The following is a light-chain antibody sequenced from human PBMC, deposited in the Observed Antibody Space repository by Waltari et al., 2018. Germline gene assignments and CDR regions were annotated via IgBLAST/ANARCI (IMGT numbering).Light chain of an antibody. CDR1: QSVDTTY. J-gene: IGKJ2*01. CDR3: QQFGGSPMYT. Sequence: VVLTQSPGTLSLSPGERATLSCRASQSVDTTYFAWYQQKPGQSPRLLIYKTSTRATGIPDRFSGCGSGTDFSLNIDMLEPGDSAVYFCQQFGGSPMYTFGQGTKLEI. CDR2: KTS. V-gene: IGKV3-20*01.